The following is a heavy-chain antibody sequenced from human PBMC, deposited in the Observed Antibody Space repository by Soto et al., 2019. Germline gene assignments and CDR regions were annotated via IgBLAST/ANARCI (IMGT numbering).Heavy chain of an antibody. V-gene: IGHV4-34*01. Sequence: PXATLSLTFAVYRGSFSGYYWSGIRQPPGKGLEWIGEINHSGSTNYNPSLKSRVTISVDTSKNQFSLKLSSVTAADTAVYYCARGGWIQLWYFGPWYYYYGMDVWGQGTTVTVSS. CDR1: RGSFSGYY. J-gene: IGHJ6*02. CDR2: INHSGST. D-gene: IGHD5-18*01. CDR3: ARGGWIQLWYFGPWYYYYGMDV.